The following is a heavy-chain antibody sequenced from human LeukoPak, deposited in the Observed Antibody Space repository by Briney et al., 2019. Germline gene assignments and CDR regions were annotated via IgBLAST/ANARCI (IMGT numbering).Heavy chain of an antibody. V-gene: IGHV3-72*01. J-gene: IGHJ4*02. Sequence: PGGSLRLSCAASGFTFSDHDMDWVRQAPGKGLEWVGRIRKKANSYTTEYAASVKGRFTISRDDSQNSLYLQMNSLTAVDTAVYYCARLVGANNWGRGTLVIVSS. CDR2: IRKKANSYTT. CDR1: GFTFSDHD. CDR3: ARLVGANN. D-gene: IGHD1-26*01.